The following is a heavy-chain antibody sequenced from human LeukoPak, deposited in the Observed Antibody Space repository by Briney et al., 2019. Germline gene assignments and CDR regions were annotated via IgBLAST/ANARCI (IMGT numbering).Heavy chain of an antibody. CDR3: ARGSGGYSSGWSPSRD. CDR2: ISYDGSNK. V-gene: IGHV3-30-3*01. Sequence: GGSLRLSCAASGFTFSSYAMHWVRQAPGKGLEWVAVISYDGSNKYYADSVKGRFTISRDNSKNTLYLQMNSLRAEDTAVYYCARGSGGYSSGWSPSRDWGQGTLVTVSS. CDR1: GFTFSSYA. J-gene: IGHJ4*02. D-gene: IGHD6-19*01.